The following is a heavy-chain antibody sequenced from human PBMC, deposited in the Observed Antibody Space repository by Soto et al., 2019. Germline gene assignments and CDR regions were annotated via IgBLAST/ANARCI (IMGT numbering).Heavy chain of an antibody. V-gene: IGHV5-51*01. Sequence: PGESLKISCKGSGYSFTSYWIGWVRQMPGKGLESMGIIYPGDSDTRYSPSFQGRFTISRDNSKNTLYLQMNSLRGEDTAVYYCAKSQGYNVPRSYYYGMDVWGQGTTVTVSS. J-gene: IGHJ6*02. D-gene: IGHD1-20*01. CDR2: IYPGDSDT. CDR3: AKSQGYNVPRSYYYGMDV. CDR1: GYSFTSYW.